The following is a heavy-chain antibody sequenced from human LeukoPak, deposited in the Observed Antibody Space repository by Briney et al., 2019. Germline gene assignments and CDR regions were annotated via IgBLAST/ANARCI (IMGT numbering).Heavy chain of an antibody. CDR2: IIPIFGTA. D-gene: IGHD2-2*01. CDR1: GGTFSSYA. V-gene: IGHV1-69*01. Sequence: SVKVSCKASGGTFSSYAISWVRQAPGQGLEWMGGIIPIFGTANYAQKFQGRVTITADESTSTAYMELSSLRSEDTAVYYCAREQGYQLLHDYYYMDVWGKGTTVTVSS. J-gene: IGHJ6*03. CDR3: AREQGYQLLHDYYYMDV.